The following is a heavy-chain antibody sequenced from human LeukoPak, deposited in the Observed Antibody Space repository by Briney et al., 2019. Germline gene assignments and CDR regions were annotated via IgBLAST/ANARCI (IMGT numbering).Heavy chain of an antibody. V-gene: IGHV3-43*02. D-gene: IGHD2-15*01. Sequence: PGGSLRLSCAASGFTFDDYAMHWVRQAPGKGLEWVSLISGDGGSTYYADSVKRRFTITRDNRKNSLYLQMNSLRTEDPALYYCAKPRGYYYYYYGMDVWGQGTTVTVSS. CDR1: GFTFDDYA. CDR3: AKPRGYYYYYYGMDV. CDR2: ISGDGGST. J-gene: IGHJ6*02.